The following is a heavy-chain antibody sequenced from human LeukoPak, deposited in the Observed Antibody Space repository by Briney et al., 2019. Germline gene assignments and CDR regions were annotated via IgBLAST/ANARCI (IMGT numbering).Heavy chain of an antibody. Sequence: SETLSLTCTVSGGSISSYYWSWIRQPPGRGLEWIGYIYYSGSTNYNPSLRSRVTISVDTSKNQFSLKLSSVTAADTAVYYCARVRVSAAFDYWGQGTLVTVSS. D-gene: IGHD2-2*01. CDR1: GGSISSYY. CDR3: ARVRVSAAFDY. J-gene: IGHJ4*02. V-gene: IGHV4-59*12. CDR2: IYYSGST.